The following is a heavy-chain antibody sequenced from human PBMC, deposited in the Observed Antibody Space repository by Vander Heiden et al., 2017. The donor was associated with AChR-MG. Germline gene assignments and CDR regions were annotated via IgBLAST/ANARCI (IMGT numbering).Heavy chain of an antibody. CDR2: MDNSGSFT. V-gene: IGHV5-10-1*03. CDR3: ARRRTSRLGNNRYEDV. J-gene: IGHJ4*02. D-gene: IGHD2-2*01. Sequence: EVRLEQSGAATSKLGEYLRISCAASGCTFSDLGISWVRQLPGKGLEWMGSMDNSGSFTDYKPSLQGHIMITIDTSATTAHLHWSSLTTSDSAIYYCARRRTSRLGNNRYEDVWGQGTQVTVSS. CDR1: GCTFSDLG.